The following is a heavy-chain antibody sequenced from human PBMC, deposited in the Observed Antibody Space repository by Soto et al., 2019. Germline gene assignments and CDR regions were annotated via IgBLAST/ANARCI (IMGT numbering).Heavy chain of an antibody. Sequence: PGGSLRLSCAASGFIFDDYAMHWVRQAPGKGLEWVSGISWNSGYIGYADSVKGRFTISRDNPKNSLYLQMNSLRAEDTALYYCAKVSSSSGYLDHCGQGTLVTVSS. V-gene: IGHV3-9*01. CDR1: GFIFDDYA. CDR3: AKVSSSSGYLDH. D-gene: IGHD6-6*01. CDR2: ISWNSGYI. J-gene: IGHJ4*02.